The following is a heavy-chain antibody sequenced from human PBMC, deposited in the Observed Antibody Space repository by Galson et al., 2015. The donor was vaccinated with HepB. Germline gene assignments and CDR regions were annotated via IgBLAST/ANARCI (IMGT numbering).Heavy chain of an antibody. J-gene: IGHJ4*02. CDR2: ISYDGSNK. V-gene: IGHV3-30*18. D-gene: IGHD4-23*01. Sequence: SLRLSSAASGFTFSSYGMHWARQAPGKGLEWVAVISYDGSNKYYADSVKGRFTISRDNSKNTLYLHMNSLRAEDTAVFYCAKEVNYGGHLPTDYWGQGTLVTVSS. CDR1: GFTFSSYG. CDR3: AKEVNYGGHLPTDY.